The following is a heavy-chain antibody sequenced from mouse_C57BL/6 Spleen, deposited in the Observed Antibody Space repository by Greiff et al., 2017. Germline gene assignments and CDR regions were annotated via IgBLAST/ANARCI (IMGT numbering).Heavy chain of an antibody. CDR1: GYTFTSYW. V-gene: IGHV1-61*01. D-gene: IGHD2-3*01. Sequence: QVQLQQPGAELVRPGSSVKLSCKASGYTFTSYWMDWVKQRPGQGLEWIGNIYPSDSETHYNQKFKDKATLTVDKSSSTAYMQLSSLTSEDSAVYYCARWLLRGRYFDVWGTGTTVTVSS. CDR2: IYPSDSET. J-gene: IGHJ1*03. CDR3: ARWLLRGRYFDV.